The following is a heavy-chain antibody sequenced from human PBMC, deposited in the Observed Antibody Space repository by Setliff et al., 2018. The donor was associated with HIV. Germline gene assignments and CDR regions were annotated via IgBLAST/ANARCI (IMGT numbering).Heavy chain of an antibody. D-gene: IGHD6-19*01. CDR3: AKGGTSGWYSVLYFQH. CDR1: GGSISSDY. J-gene: IGHJ1*01. V-gene: IGHV4-39*07. Sequence: SSETLSLTCTVSGGSISSDYWGWIRQPPGRGLEWIGSIYYSGDTHYNPSLKSRVTISVDTSKNQFSLKLNSLTAADTAVYYCAKGGTSGWYSVLYFQHWGQGTLGTVSS. CDR2: IYYSGDT.